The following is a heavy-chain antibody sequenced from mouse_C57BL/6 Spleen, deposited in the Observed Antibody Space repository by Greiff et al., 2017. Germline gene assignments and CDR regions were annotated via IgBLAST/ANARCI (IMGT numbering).Heavy chain of an antibody. CDR1: GYTFTDHT. CDR2: IYPRDGST. Sequence: QVQLKESDAELVKPGASVKISCKVSGYTFTDHTIHWMKQRPEQGLEWIGYIYPRDGSTKYNEKFKGKATLTADKSSSTAYMQLNSLTSEDSAVYFCASIYYYGSSYGYFDYWGQGTTLTVSS. J-gene: IGHJ2*01. CDR3: ASIYYYGSSYGYFDY. V-gene: IGHV1-78*01. D-gene: IGHD1-1*01.